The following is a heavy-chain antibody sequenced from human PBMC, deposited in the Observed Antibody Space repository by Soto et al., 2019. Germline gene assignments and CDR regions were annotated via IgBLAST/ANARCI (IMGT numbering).Heavy chain of an antibody. V-gene: IGHV4-4*02. CDR3: ARVRQYCSGTSCYLDP. Sequence: SETLSLTCAVCGGSISSSNCWHWVRQPPGKGLEWIGEIHHSVTTNYNPSLKSRVAISVDKSKNQFSMKLNSVTAADTAVYYCARVRQYCSGTSCYLDPCGQGTLVTL. CDR1: GGSISSSNC. CDR2: IHHSVTT. J-gene: IGHJ5*02. D-gene: IGHD2-2*01.